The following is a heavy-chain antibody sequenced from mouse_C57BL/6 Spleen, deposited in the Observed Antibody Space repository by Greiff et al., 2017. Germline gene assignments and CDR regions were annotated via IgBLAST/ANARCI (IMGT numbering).Heavy chain of an antibody. Sequence: QVQLQQPGTELVKPGASVKLSCKASGYTFTSYWMHWVTQRPGQGLEWIGNINPSNGGTNYNEKFKSKATLTVDKSSSTAYMPLSSLTSEDSAVYYCAKGRYYDSAWFAYWGQGTLVTVSA. CDR1: GYTFTSYW. J-gene: IGHJ3*01. CDR2: INPSNGGT. CDR3: AKGRYYDSAWFAY. D-gene: IGHD2-4*01. V-gene: IGHV1-53*01.